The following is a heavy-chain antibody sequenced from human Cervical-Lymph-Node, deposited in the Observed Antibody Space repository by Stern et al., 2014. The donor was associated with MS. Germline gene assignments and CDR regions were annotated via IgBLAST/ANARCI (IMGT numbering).Heavy chain of an antibody. J-gene: IGHJ4*02. CDR2: IWYDGSNK. CDR3: ARGYYDFF. V-gene: IGHV3-33*01. CDR1: GFTFSSYG. Sequence: DQLVESGGGVVQPGRSLRLSCAASGFTFSSYGMHWVRQAPGKGLGRVAVIWYDGSNKSYADTGKGRFTIFRDNSQNKVHLPTNSLRAEDTAVYYCARGYYDFFWGQGTLVTVSS. D-gene: IGHD3-3*01.